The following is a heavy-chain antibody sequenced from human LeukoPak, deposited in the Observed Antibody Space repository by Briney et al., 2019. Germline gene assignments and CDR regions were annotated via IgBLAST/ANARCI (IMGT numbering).Heavy chain of an antibody. CDR2: ISAYNGNT. Sequence: AASVKVSCKASGGTFSSYAISWVRQAPGQGLEWMGWISAYNGNTNYAQKLQGRVTMTTDTSTSTAYMELRSLRSDDTAVYYCARGGVPVHRLGRSYDSSGYYSSWGQGTLVTVSS. V-gene: IGHV1-18*01. D-gene: IGHD3-22*01. J-gene: IGHJ4*02. CDR1: GGTFSSYA. CDR3: ARGGVPVHRLGRSYDSSGYYSS.